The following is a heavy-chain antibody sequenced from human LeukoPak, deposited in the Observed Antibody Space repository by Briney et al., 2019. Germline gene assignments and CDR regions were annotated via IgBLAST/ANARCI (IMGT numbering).Heavy chain of an antibody. J-gene: IGHJ6*03. D-gene: IGHD6-13*01. Sequence: GGSLRLSCAASGFAVSSNYMSWVRQPPGKGLEWLSLIDSSGNTFYADSEKGRFTISRDYLKNTLFLQMNSLRAEDTALYYCARDPVVASPGPFYYHYMDVWGKGTTVTVSS. CDR2: IDSSGNT. CDR1: GFAVSSNY. CDR3: ARDPVVASPGPFYYHYMDV. V-gene: IGHV3-53*01.